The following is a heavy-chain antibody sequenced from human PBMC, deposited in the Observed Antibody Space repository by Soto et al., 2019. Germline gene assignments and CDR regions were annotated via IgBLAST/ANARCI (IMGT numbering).Heavy chain of an antibody. Sequence: EVQLLESGEDLVQPGGSLRLSCVASGFTFSSYAMNWVRQAPGKGLEWVSHISGSGGSTYYADSVKGRFTISRDNSKDPLYLQMNCLRAEDTALYYCAKERPSGSYRGGMDGWGQGTAVTVAS. CDR2: ISGSGGST. CDR1: GFTFSSYA. D-gene: IGHD1-26*01. J-gene: IGHJ6*02. CDR3: AKERPSGSYRGGMDG. V-gene: IGHV3-23*01.